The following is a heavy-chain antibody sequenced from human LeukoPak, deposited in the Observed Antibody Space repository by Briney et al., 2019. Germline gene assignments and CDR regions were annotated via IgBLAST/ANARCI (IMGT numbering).Heavy chain of an antibody. CDR1: GGSISSNNYY. CDR3: ARLGYCGGDCYF. Sequence: PSETLSLTCSVSGGSISSNNYYRGWIRQPPGKGLEWIGSIFYSGSTYYNPSLKSRVTISVDTSKNQFSLKLSSVTAADTAVYYCARLGYCGGDCYFWGQGTLVTVSS. V-gene: IGHV4-39*01. D-gene: IGHD2-21*02. J-gene: IGHJ4*02. CDR2: IFYSGST.